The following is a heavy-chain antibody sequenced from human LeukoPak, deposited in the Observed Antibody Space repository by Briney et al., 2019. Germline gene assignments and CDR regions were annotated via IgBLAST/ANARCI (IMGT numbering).Heavy chain of an antibody. D-gene: IGHD2-15*01. V-gene: IGHV3-20*04. CDR2: ITWNGGST. CDR3: ARARSVGTATGYFHH. J-gene: IGHJ1*01. CDR1: GFTVDDYG. Sequence: PGGSLRLSCAASGFTVDDYGMSWVRQAPGKGLEWLCGITWNGGSTVYADSVKGRFTISRDNARNSLYLQMTSLRAEDTAFYYCARARSVGTATGYFHHWGQGTLVTVSS.